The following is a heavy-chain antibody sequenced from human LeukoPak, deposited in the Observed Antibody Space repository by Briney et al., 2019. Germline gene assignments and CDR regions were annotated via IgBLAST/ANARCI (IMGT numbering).Heavy chain of an antibody. V-gene: IGHV1-18*01. CDR2: VSTYNCNT. D-gene: IGHD1-26*01. CDR3: ARRGGSYSHSDF. Sequence: ASVKVSCKASGYTFTSYGIIWVRQAPGQGLEWMGWVSTYNCNTDYAPKLQDRVTMTTDTSTNSAYMELRSLRSDDTAVYYCARRGGSYSHSDFWGQGTLVTVSS. CDR1: GYTFTSYG. J-gene: IGHJ4*02.